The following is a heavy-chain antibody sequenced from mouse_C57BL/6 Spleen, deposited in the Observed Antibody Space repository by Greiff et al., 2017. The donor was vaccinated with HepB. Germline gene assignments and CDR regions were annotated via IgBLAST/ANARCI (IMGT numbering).Heavy chain of an antibody. CDR1: GFTFSDYG. J-gene: IGHJ2*01. Sequence: EVQVVESGGGLVKPGGSLKLSCAASGFTFSDYGMHWVRQAPEKGLEWVAYISSGSSTIYYADTVKGRFTISRDNAKNTLFLQMTSLRSEDTAMYYCARVYDYDREYYFDYWGQGTTLTVSS. V-gene: IGHV5-17*01. CDR2: ISSGSSTI. CDR3: ARVYDYDREYYFDY. D-gene: IGHD2-4*01.